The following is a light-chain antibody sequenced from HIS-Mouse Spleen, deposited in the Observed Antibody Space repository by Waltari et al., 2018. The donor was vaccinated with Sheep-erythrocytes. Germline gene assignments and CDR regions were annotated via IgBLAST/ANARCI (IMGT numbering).Light chain of an antibody. CDR3: YSTDSSGNHWV. Sequence: SYDLTQPPSVSVSPGQTARITCSGDALPKKYAYWYQQKSGQAPVLVIYEDSKRPPGLPERFSGSTSGTMATVTISGAQWEDEADYYCYSTDSSGNHWVFGGGTKLTVV. V-gene: IGLV3-10*01. J-gene: IGLJ3*02. CDR2: EDS. CDR1: ALPKKY.